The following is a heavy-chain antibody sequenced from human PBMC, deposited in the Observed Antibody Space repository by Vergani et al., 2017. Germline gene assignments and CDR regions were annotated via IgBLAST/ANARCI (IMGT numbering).Heavy chain of an antibody. V-gene: IGHV3-7*01. J-gene: IGHJ6*02. D-gene: IGHD6-19*01. CDR3: ASAVADTYYYYGMDV. Sequence: EVQLVESGGGLVQPGGSLRLSCAASGFTFSSYWMSWVRQAPGKGLEWVANIKQDGSEKYYVDSVKGRFTISRDNAKNSLYLQMNSLRAEDTAVYYCASAVADTYYYYGMDVWGQGTTVTVSS. CDR2: IKQDGSEK. CDR1: GFTFSSYW.